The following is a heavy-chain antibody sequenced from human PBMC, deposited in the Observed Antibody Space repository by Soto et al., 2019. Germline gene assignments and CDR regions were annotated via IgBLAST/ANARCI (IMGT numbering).Heavy chain of an antibody. CDR1: GXXXXXXX. CDR3: ARDERDSCRGGDCFYFDF. Sequence: EVKRPGASVRVXXKASGXXXXXXXISWVRQAXXXXLAWLGRVRTHSHNRNSAPRLQGRLTMTTDTSTSTAHMELRSLTSDDTAVYYCARDERDSCRGGDCFYFDFWGQGTLVTVSS. D-gene: IGHD2-21*02. J-gene: IGHJ4*02. CDR2: VRTHSHNR. V-gene: IGHV1-18*01.